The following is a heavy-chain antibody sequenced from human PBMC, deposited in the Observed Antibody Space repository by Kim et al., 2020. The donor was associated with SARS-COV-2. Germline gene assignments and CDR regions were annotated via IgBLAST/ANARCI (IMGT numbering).Heavy chain of an antibody. CDR2: ISGSGGST. D-gene: IGHD3-22*01. Sequence: GGSLRLSCAASGFTFSSYAMSWVRQAPGKGLEWVSAISGSGGSTYYADSVKGRFTISRDNSKNTLYLQMNSLRAEDTAVYYCAKDHYYDSSGYYFDHNWFDPWGQGTLVTVSS. CDR1: GFTFSSYA. CDR3: AKDHYYDSSGYYFDHNWFDP. V-gene: IGHV3-23*01. J-gene: IGHJ5*02.